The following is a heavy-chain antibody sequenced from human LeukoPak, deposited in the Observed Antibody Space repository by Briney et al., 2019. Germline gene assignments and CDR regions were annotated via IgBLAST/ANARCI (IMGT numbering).Heavy chain of an antibody. CDR1: GFTFSSYA. D-gene: IGHD2-15*01. J-gene: IGHJ6*02. CDR2: LSGSGGST. Sequence: GGSLRLSCAASGFTFSSYAMSWVRQAPGKGLEWVSALSGSGGSTYYADSVKGRFTISRDNSKNTLYLQMNSLRAEDTAVYYCARNTGRRSGGSCYPFCGMDVWGQGTTVTVSS. CDR3: ARNTGRRSGGSCYPFCGMDV. V-gene: IGHV3-23*01.